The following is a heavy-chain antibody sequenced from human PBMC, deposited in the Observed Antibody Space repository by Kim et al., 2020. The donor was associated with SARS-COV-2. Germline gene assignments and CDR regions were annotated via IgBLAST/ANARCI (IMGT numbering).Heavy chain of an antibody. Sequence: SETLSLTCTVSGGSISSSSYYWGWIRQPPGKGLEWIGSIYYSGSTYYNPSLKSRVTISVDTSKNQFSLKLSSVTAADTAVYYCASGPCSSTSCYLSAFDIWGQGTMVTVSS. J-gene: IGHJ3*02. CDR3: ASGPCSSTSCYLSAFDI. CDR2: IYYSGST. CDR1: GGSISSSSYY. V-gene: IGHV4-39*01. D-gene: IGHD2-2*01.